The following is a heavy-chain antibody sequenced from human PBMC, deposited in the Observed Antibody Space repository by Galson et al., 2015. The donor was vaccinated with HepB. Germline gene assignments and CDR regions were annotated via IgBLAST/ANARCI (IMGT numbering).Heavy chain of an antibody. CDR3: ARDSEYYYGSGSGWYFDL. CDR1: GGTFSSYA. D-gene: IGHD3-10*01. J-gene: IGHJ2*01. V-gene: IGHV1-69*06. Sequence: SVKVSCKASGGTFSSYAISWVRQAPGQGLEWMGGIIPIFGTANYAQKFQGRVTITADKSTSTAYMELSSLRSEDTAVYYCARDSEYYYGSGSGWYFDLWGRGTLVTVSS. CDR2: IIPIFGTA.